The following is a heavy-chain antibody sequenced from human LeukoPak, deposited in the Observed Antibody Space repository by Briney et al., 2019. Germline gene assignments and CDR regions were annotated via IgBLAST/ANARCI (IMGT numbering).Heavy chain of an antibody. V-gene: IGHV3-23*01. J-gene: IGHJ4*02. CDR3: AKGSVAAAAIFDY. Sequence: HPGGSLRLSCTAPGFTFSSYAMSWVRQAPGKGLEWVSSISNSGGNTYYADSAKGRFTISRDNSKNTLYLQMNSLRAEDTAVYYCAKGSVAAAAIFDYWGQGTLVTVSS. D-gene: IGHD6-13*01. CDR1: GFTFSSYA. CDR2: ISNSGGNT.